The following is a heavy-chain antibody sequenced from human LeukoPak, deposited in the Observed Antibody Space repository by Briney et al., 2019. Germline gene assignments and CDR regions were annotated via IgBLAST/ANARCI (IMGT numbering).Heavy chain of an antibody. J-gene: IGHJ6*02. D-gene: IGHD3-3*01. CDR3: ARDTRPIRFLEWKHYYYGMDV. CDR1: GYTFTGYY. Sequence: ASVKVSCKASGYTFTGYYMHWVRQAPGQVLEWMGWINPNRGGTNYAQKFQGWVTMTRDTSISTASMELSRLKSEETAVYYCARDTRPIRFLEWKHYYYGMDVWGQGTTVTVSS. V-gene: IGHV1-2*04. CDR2: INPNRGGT.